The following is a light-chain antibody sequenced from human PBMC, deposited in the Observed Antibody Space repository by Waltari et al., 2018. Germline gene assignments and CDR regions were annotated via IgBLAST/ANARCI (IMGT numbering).Light chain of an antibody. Sequence: QSALPQPRSVSGSPGQSVTISCSGPSSDVGNYTFVSWYQQHPGNAPKLLIYDDVKRPSGVPDRFSGSKSGNTASLTISGLQTEDEGDYYCCSYAGSYTFVFGGGTQLTVL. CDR3: CSYAGSYTFV. CDR1: SSDVGNYTF. J-gene: IGLJ7*01. CDR2: DDV. V-gene: IGLV2-11*01.